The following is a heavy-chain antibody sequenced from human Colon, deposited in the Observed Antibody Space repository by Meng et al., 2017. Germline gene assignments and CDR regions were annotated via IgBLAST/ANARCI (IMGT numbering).Heavy chain of an antibody. D-gene: IGHD3-3*01. V-gene: IGHV3-23*01. J-gene: IGHJ4*02. Sequence: GESLKISCAASGFTLRSNYAMTWVRQAPGKGLEWVSGIRRDGSTIYADAVKGRLTLSRDDSKNALYLYMNSLRDDDTAIYYCAKGSGGEWFLDNWGRGTLVTVSS. CDR3: AKGSGGEWFLDN. CDR1: GFTLRSNYA. CDR2: IRRDGST.